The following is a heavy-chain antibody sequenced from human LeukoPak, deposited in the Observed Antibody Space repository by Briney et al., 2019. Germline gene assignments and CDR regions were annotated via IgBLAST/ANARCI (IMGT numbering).Heavy chain of an antibody. CDR2: INHSGST. J-gene: IGHJ4*02. V-gene: IGHV4-34*01. D-gene: IGHD6-19*01. CDR3: ARGYSSGWYED. Sequence: SETLSLTCAVYGGSFSGYYWSWIRQPPGKGLEWIGEINHSGSTNYNPSLKSRVTISVDTSKNQFSLKLSSVTAAHTAVYYCARGYSSGWYEDWGQGTLVTVSS. CDR1: GGSFSGYY.